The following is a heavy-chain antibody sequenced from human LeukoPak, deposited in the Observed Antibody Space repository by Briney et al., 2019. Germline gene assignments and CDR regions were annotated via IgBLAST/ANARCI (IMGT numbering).Heavy chain of an antibody. Sequence: PSETLSLTCTVSGGSISSYYWSWIRQPPGKGLEWIGYIYYSGSTNYNPSLKSRVTISVDTSKNQFSLKLSSVTAADTAVYYCARGLVLRYLDWLSPNYYYMDVWGKGTTVTVSS. CDR2: IYYSGST. CDR3: ARGLVLRYLDWLSPNYYYMDV. D-gene: IGHD3-9*01. V-gene: IGHV4-59*01. CDR1: GGSISSYY. J-gene: IGHJ6*03.